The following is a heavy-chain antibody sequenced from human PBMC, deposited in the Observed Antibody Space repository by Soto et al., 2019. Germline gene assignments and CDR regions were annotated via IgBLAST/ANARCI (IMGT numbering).Heavy chain of an antibody. CDR1: GFTFSNAW. CDR3: TTEGGSSGYYYEAFDI. V-gene: IGHV3-15*07. J-gene: IGHJ3*02. D-gene: IGHD3-22*01. CDR2: IKSKTDGGTT. Sequence: EVQLVESGGGLVKPGGSLRLSCAASGFTFSNAWMNWVRQAPGKGLEWVGRIKSKTDGGTTDYAAHVKGRFTISRDDSKNTLYLQMNSLKTEDTAVYYCTTEGGSSGYYYEAFDIWGQGTMVTVSS.